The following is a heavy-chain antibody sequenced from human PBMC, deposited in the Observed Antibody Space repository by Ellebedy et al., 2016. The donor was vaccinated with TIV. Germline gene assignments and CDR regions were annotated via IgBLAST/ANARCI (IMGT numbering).Heavy chain of an antibody. D-gene: IGHD3-10*02. V-gene: IGHV3-66*01. CDR3: ARASFYDVDLSGWYFDL. J-gene: IGHJ2*01. CDR2: IYTDDST. Sequence: GGSLRLSCAASGFTVSSNYMNWVRQAPGKGPEWVSGIYTDDSTYYADSVKGRFTISRDNSKNTLYLQMNSLRTDDTAVYYCARASFYDVDLSGWYFDLWGRGTLITVSS. CDR1: GFTVSSNY.